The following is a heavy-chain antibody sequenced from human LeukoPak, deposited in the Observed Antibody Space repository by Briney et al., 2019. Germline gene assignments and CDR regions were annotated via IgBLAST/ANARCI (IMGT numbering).Heavy chain of an antibody. V-gene: IGHV6-1*01. J-gene: IGHJ3*01. CDR3: ARGGLVRGSLNSLTGFDF. Sequence: SQTLSLTCDISGDSVSSGSGGWNWITQSPSRGREWLGRIFYRSQWYTDDAVSVKGRISINPDTAKNQLSLHLNSVTPDDSALYYCARGGLVRGSLNSLTGFDFWGQGTMVTVSS. CDR1: GDSVSSGSGG. CDR2: IFYRSQWYT. D-gene: IGHD3-10*01.